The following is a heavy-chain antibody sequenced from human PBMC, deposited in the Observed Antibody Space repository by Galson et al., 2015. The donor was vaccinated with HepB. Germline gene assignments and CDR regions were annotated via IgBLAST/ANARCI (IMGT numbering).Heavy chain of an antibody. J-gene: IGHJ2*01. CDR3: ARVYFGSGSSSAYWYFDL. CDR1: GYTFPRHA. V-gene: IGHV1-3*01. Sequence: SVKVSCKASGYTFPRHAIHWVRQAPGQRLEWMGWINVGNGNTRYSQKFQGRITVTGDISASTAYMELSGLRSEDTAVYYCARVYFGSGSSSAYWYFDLWGRGALVTVSS. D-gene: IGHD3-10*01. CDR2: INVGNGNT.